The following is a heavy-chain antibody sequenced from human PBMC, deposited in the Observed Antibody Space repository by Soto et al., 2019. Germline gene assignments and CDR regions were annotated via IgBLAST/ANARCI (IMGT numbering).Heavy chain of an antibody. CDR1: GFSLGTSGVG. Sequence: QITLKESGPTLVKPTQTLTLTCTFSGFSLGTSGVGVGWIRQPPGKALEWLALIYWDDDKRYSPSLKSRLTITKDTSKNQVVLTMTNMDPVDTATYYCAHRRETGTTGGYYFDYWGQGTLVTVSS. D-gene: IGHD1-7*01. V-gene: IGHV2-5*02. J-gene: IGHJ4*02. CDR2: IYWDDDK. CDR3: AHRRETGTTGGYYFDY.